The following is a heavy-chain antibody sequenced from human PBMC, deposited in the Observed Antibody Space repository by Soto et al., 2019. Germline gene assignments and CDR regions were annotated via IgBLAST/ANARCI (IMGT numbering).Heavy chain of an antibody. V-gene: IGHV5-51*01. CDR3: ARIPANYDSSGYYFDY. CDR1: GYSFTSYW. D-gene: IGHD3-22*01. CDR2: IYPGDSDT. J-gene: IGHJ4*02. Sequence: GESLKISCKGSGYSFTSYWIGWVRQMPGKGLEWVGIIYPGDSDTRYSPSFQGQVTISADKSISTAYLQWSSLKASDTAMYYCARIPANYDSSGYYFDYWGQGTLVTVST.